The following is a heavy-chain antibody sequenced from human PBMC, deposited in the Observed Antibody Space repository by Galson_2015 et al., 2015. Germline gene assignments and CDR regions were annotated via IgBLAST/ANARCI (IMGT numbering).Heavy chain of an antibody. CDR2: IWYDGSNK. CDR1: GFTFCSYG. J-gene: IGHJ4*02. D-gene: IGHD2-15*01. Sequence: SLRLSCAASGFTFCSYGMHWVRQAPGTGLEWVAVIWYDGSNKYYADSVKGRFTISRDNSKNTLYLQINSLRVEDTAVYYRARGIGYCSGGTCYPYYWVQGTLVTVSS. V-gene: IGHV3-33*01. CDR3: ARGIGYCSGGTCYPYY.